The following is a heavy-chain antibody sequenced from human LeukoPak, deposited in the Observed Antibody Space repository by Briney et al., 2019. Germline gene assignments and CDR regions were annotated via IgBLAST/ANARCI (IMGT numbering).Heavy chain of an antibody. V-gene: IGHV4-39*01. J-gene: IGHJ6*03. Sequence: SETLSLTCTVSGGSISSSSYYWGWIRQPPGKGLEWIGSIYYSGSTYYNPSLKSRVTTSVDTSKNQFSLKLSSVTAADTAVYYCARRDSYYYYMDVWGKGTTVTVSS. CDR1: GGSISSSSYY. CDR2: IYYSGST. CDR3: ARRDSYYYYMDV.